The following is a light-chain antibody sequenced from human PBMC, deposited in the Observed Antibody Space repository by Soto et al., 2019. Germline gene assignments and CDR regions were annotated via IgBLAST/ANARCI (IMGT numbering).Light chain of an antibody. CDR2: DAS. J-gene: IGKJ1*01. CDR3: HQYGMSPQT. CDR1: QSVSDTH. V-gene: IGKV3-20*01. Sequence: EIVLTQSPGALSLSPGESATLSCRASQSVSDTHVAWYQQRPGQAPWLLIYDASRRDIGVPDRFSGSGSGTDFTLTISGLEPEDFAVYFCHQYGMSPQTFGQGTKVEIK.